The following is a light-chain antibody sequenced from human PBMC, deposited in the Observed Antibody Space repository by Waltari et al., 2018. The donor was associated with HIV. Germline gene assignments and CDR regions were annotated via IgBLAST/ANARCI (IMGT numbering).Light chain of an antibody. Sequence: QSVVTQPPSASGTPGQRVTISCSGSSVGSNYVYLYQHLPGTAPKLLIYRNKQRPSGVPDRFSGSRSDTSVSLAISGLRSEDEADYYCATWDDWLSCWVFGGGTKLTVL. CDR2: RNK. CDR1: SVGSNY. CDR3: ATWDDWLSCWV. V-gene: IGLV1-47*01. J-gene: IGLJ3*02.